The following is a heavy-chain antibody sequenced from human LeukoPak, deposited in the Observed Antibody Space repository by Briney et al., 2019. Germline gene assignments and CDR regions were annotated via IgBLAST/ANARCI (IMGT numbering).Heavy chain of an antibody. Sequence: EASVKVSCKASGGTFSSYAISWVRQAPGQGLEWMGGIIPIFGTANYAQKFQGRVTFTADESTSTAYMELSSLRSEDTAVYYCARDHPGDGSGSRNWFDPWGQGTLVTVSS. CDR2: IIPIFGTA. CDR3: ARDHPGDGSGSRNWFDP. V-gene: IGHV1-69*13. J-gene: IGHJ5*02. D-gene: IGHD3-10*01. CDR1: GGTFSSYA.